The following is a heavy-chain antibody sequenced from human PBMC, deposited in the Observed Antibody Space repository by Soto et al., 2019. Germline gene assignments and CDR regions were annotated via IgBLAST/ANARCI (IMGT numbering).Heavy chain of an antibody. CDR2: IDPSDSYT. V-gene: IGHV5-10-1*01. D-gene: IGHD4-4*01. CDR3: ARSVTTSSYYYYGMDV. J-gene: IGHJ6*02. Sequence: GESLKISCKGSGCSFTSYWISWVRQMPGKGLEWMGRIDPSDSYTNYSPSFQGHVTISADKSISTAYLQWSSLKASDTAMYYCARSVTTSSYYYYGMDVWGQGTTVTVSS. CDR1: GCSFTSYW.